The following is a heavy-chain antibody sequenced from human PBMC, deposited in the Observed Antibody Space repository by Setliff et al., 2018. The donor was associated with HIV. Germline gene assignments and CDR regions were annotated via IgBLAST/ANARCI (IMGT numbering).Heavy chain of an antibody. J-gene: IGHJ4*02. CDR2: ISYTGST. Sequence: SETLSLTCFVSGVSISDHYWGWIRQPPGKGLEWIGTISYTGSTYYDPSLKGRVTISLDTSKNQFFLKLSSVTAPDTAIYYCARQTWEYYDTLTGYYRSPKNFDSWGQGTLVTVSS. CDR1: GVSISDHY. D-gene: IGHD3-9*01. V-gene: IGHV4-39*01. CDR3: ARQTWEYYDTLTGYYRSPKNFDS.